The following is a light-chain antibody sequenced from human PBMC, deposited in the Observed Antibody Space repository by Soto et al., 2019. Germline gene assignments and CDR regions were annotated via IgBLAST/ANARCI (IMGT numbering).Light chain of an antibody. V-gene: IGKV1-5*03. CDR2: YAC. J-gene: IGKJ1*01. CDR1: QSIRSW. Sequence: IHMSLSPSTLSAFLLDTVTIAARDSQSIRSWWAWYQQEPAQAPKLLIYYACSLESGVTSRFSGSGSGIEFTLSSCRLEADDVANYQCHQNNSYWTFGQGTKVDIK. CDR3: HQNNSYWT.